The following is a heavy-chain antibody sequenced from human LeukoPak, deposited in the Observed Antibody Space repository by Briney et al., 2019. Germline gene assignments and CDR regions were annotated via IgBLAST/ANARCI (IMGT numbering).Heavy chain of an antibody. Sequence: GGSLRLSCAASGFTFSSYEMNWVRQAPGKGLEWVSYISSSGSTIYYADSVKGRFTISRDNAKNSLYLQVNSLRAEDTAVYYCARYPGYDSFWGQGTLVTVSS. J-gene: IGHJ4*02. CDR2: ISSSGSTI. D-gene: IGHD5-12*01. CDR3: ARYPGYDSF. CDR1: GFTFSSYE. V-gene: IGHV3-48*03.